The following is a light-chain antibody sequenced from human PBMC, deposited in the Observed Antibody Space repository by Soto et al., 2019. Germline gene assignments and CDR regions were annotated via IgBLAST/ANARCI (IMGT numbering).Light chain of an antibody. J-gene: IGKJ4*01. CDR2: DAS. CDR3: QQRSNWPPVT. CDR1: QSVSSY. V-gene: IGKV3-11*01. Sequence: EMVLTQSPATLSLSPGERATLSYSASQSVSSYLAWYQQKPGQAPRLLIYDASNRATGIPARFSGSGSGTDFTLTISSLEPEDFAIYYCQQRSNWPPVTFGGGTKVEIK.